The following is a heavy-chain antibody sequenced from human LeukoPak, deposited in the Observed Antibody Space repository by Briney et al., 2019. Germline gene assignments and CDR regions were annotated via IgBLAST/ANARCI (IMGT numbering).Heavy chain of an antibody. CDR2: IYYSGST. CDR1: GGSISSSTYY. D-gene: IGHD6-19*01. V-gene: IGHV4-39*01. J-gene: IGHJ4*02. Sequence: PSETLSLTCTVSGGSISSSTYYSAWIRQPPGKGLEWIGSIYYSGSTYYNPSLKSRVSISVDTSKNQFSLKLSSVTAADTAVYYCARGVRSSGRYYFDYWGQGTLVTVSS. CDR3: ARGVRSSGRYYFDY.